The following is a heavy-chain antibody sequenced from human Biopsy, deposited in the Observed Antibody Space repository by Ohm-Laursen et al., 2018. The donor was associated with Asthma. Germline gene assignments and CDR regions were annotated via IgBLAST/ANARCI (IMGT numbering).Heavy chain of an antibody. D-gene: IGHD3-16*01. CDR2: IKSKTDGGIT. CDR1: GFTFSNAW. V-gene: IGHV3-15*01. Sequence: SLRLSCAASGFTFSNAWMSWVRQAPGKGLEWVGRIKSKTDGGITDYAAPVKGRFTISRDDSKNTLYLQMNSLKTEDTAVYYCTTGFWWTFDYWGQGTLVTVSS. CDR3: TTGFWWTFDY. J-gene: IGHJ4*02.